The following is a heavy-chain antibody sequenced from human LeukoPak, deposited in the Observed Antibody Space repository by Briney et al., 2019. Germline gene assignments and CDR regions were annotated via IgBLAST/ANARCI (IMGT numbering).Heavy chain of an antibody. V-gene: IGHV3-23*01. J-gene: IGHJ4*02. CDR1: GFTFSSYG. CDR2: ISGSGGST. Sequence: PGGSLRLSCAASGFTFSSYGMSWVRQAPGKGLEWVSAISGSGGSTYYADSVKGRFTISRDNSKNTLYLQMNSLRAEDTAVYYCAKDLRLYYYDSSGYSPLFDYWGQGTLVTVSS. CDR3: AKDLRLYYYDSSGYSPLFDY. D-gene: IGHD3-22*01.